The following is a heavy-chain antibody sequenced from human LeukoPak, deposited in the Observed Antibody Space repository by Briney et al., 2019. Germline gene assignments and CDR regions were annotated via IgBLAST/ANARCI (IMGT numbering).Heavy chain of an antibody. V-gene: IGHV1-8*03. CDR3: ARGYCSSTSCYPQDY. CDR2: INPNSGNT. Sequence: ASVKVSCKSSGYTFTAYYMHWVRQAPGQGLEWMGRINPNSGNTGYAQKFQGRVTITRNTSISTAYMELSSLRSEDTAVYYCARGYCSSTSCYPQDYWGQGTLVTVSS. CDR1: GYTFTAYY. J-gene: IGHJ4*02. D-gene: IGHD2-2*01.